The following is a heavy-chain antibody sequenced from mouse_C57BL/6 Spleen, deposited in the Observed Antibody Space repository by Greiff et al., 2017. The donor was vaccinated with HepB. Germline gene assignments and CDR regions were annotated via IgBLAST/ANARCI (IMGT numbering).Heavy chain of an antibody. CDR1: GYAFSSSW. J-gene: IGHJ1*03. Sequence: VQLQQSGPELVKPGASVKISCKASGYAFSSSWMNWVKQRPGKGLEWIGRIYPGDGDTNYNGKFKGKATLTADKSSSAAYMQLSSLTSEDSAVYYCAGDVTVGATYWYVDVWGTGTTVTVSS. V-gene: IGHV1-82*01. CDR2: IYPGDGDT. CDR3: AGDVTVGATYWYVDV. D-gene: IGHD1-1*01.